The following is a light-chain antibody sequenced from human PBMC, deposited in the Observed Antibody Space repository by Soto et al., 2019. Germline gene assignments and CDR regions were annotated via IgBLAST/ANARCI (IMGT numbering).Light chain of an antibody. CDR1: QSVANSY. Sequence: EIVLTQSPGTLSLSPGERATLSCRASQSVANSYLAWYQQKPGQAPRLLIYAASSRATGIPDRFAGSVSGTDFPLSISRLEPEDFAVYYCQQYVAPPPYTFGQGTRLEIK. CDR2: AAS. CDR3: QQYVAPPPYT. J-gene: IGKJ2*01. V-gene: IGKV3-20*01.